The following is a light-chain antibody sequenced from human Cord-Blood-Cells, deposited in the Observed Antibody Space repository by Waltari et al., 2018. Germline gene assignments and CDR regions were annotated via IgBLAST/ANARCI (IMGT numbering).Light chain of an antibody. CDR2: AAS. Sequence: DIQMTQSPSSLSASVRDRVTITCRTSQSISSYLNWYQQKPGKAPKLLIYAASSLQSWVPSRFSGSGSGTDFTLTISSLQPEDFATYYCQQSYSTPYTFGQGTKLEIK. J-gene: IGKJ2*01. CDR1: QSISSY. CDR3: QQSYSTPYT. V-gene: IGKV1-39*01.